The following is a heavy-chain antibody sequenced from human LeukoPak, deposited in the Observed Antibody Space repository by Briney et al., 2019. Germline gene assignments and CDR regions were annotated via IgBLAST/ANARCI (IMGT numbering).Heavy chain of an antibody. CDR2: IWYDGSRT. V-gene: IGHV3-33*01. CDR1: GFTFSAYG. CDR3: ARDLCSTSSCYDY. J-gene: IGHJ4*02. Sequence: GRSLRLSCAASGFTFSAYGFHWVRQAPGKGLEWVAVIWYDGSRTYYVDSVKGRFTISRDDSKNTLYLQMSSLRAEDTAVYYCARDLCSTSSCYDYWGQGTLVTVSS. D-gene: IGHD2-15*01.